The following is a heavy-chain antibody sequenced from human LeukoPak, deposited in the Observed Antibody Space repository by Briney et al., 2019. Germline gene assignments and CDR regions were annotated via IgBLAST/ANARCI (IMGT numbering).Heavy chain of an antibody. V-gene: IGHV4-59*01. CDR3: ARGYYQVDYYGLDV. CDR1: GGSITSSH. D-gene: IGHD3-10*01. CDR2: IYYSGST. Sequence: SETLSLTCTVSGGSITSSHWSWVRRSPGKGLEWIGYIYYSGSTNYNPSLKSRVTISVDTSKNQFSLKLSSVTAADTAVYYCARGYYQVDYYGLDVWGQGTTVTVSS. J-gene: IGHJ6*02.